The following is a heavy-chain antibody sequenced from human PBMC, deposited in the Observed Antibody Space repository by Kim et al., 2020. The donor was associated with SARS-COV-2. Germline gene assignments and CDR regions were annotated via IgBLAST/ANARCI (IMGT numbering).Heavy chain of an antibody. CDR3: AGDLPDYSGYEYDC. D-gene: IGHD5-12*01. V-gene: IGHV1-3*01. J-gene: IGHJ4*02. Sequence: ASVKVSCKASGYTFTSYAMHWVRQAPGQRLEWMGWNNAGNGNTKYSQKFQGRVTITRDTSASTAYMELSSLRSEATAVYYCAGDLPDYSGYEYDCWGQGTLVTVSS. CDR2: NNAGNGNT. CDR1: GYTFTSYA.